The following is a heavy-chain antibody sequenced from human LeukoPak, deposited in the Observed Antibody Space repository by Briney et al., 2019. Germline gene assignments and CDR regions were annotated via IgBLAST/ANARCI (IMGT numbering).Heavy chain of an antibody. CDR3: VGDYGDYVGYYFDY. CDR1: GGSISSYY. V-gene: IGHV4-4*07. Sequence: KPSETLSLTCPVSGGSISSYYWSWIRQPAGKGLEWIGRIYTSGSTNYNPSLKSRVTMSVDTSKNQFSLKLSSATAADTAVYYCVGDYGDYVGYYFDYWGQGTLVTVSS. J-gene: IGHJ4*02. D-gene: IGHD4-17*01. CDR2: IYTSGST.